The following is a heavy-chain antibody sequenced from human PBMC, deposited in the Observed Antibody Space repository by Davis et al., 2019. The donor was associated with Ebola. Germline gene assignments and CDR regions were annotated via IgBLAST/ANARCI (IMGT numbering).Heavy chain of an antibody. CDR2: IYYSGST. Sequence: PSETLSLTCTVSGGSISSGGYYWSWIRQHPGKGLEWIGYIYYSGSTYYNPSLKSRVTISVDTSKNQFSLKLSSVTAADTAVYYCARRRAMRSGWYYFDYWGQGTLVTVSS. V-gene: IGHV4-31*03. CDR1: GGSISSGGYY. J-gene: IGHJ4*02. D-gene: IGHD6-19*01. CDR3: ARRRAMRSGWYYFDY.